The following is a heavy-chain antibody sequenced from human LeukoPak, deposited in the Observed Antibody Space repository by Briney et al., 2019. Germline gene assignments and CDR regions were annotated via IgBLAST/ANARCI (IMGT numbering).Heavy chain of an antibody. V-gene: IGHV3-23*01. J-gene: IGHJ4*02. CDR2: LSGNRGGT. D-gene: IGHD1-7*01. CDR1: GFTFNNYV. CDR3: AKGRRAPLVGTITKSWIDY. Sequence: PGGSLRLSCTASGFTFNNYVMSWVRQAPGKGLEWVSSLSGNRGGTYYADSVKGRFTISRDNSKNTLFLQLNSLRAEDTAVYYCAKGRRAPLVGTITKSWIDYWGQGTLVTVSS.